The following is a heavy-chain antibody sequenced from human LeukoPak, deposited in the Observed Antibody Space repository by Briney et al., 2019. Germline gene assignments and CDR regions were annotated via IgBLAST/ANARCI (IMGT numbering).Heavy chain of an antibody. CDR1: GGTFSSYA. V-gene: IGHV1-69*13. J-gene: IGHJ4*02. D-gene: IGHD1-1*01. Sequence: ASVKVSCKASGGTFSSYAISWVRQAPGQGLEWMGGIIPIFGTANYAQKFQGRVTITADESTSTAYMELSSLRSEDTAVYYCASLQLERRKPSDYWGQGTLVTVSS. CDR2: IIPIFGTA. CDR3: ASLQLERRKPSDY.